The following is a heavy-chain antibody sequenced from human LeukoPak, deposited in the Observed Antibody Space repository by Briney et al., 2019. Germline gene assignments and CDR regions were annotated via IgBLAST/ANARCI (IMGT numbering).Heavy chain of an antibody. Sequence: PSETLSLTCAVYGGSFSGYYWSWIRQPPGKGLEWIGEINHSGSTNYNPSLKSRVTISVDTSKNQFSLKLSSVTAADTAAYYCARHVDTSGPDVLLWFGDRPGVYAFDIWGQGTMVTVSS. D-gene: IGHD3-10*01. J-gene: IGHJ3*02. CDR1: GGSFSGYY. CDR2: INHSGST. V-gene: IGHV4-34*01. CDR3: ARHVDTSGPDVLLWFGDRPGVYAFDI.